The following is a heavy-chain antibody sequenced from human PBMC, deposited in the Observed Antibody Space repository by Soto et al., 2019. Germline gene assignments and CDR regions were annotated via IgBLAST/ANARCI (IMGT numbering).Heavy chain of an antibody. V-gene: IGHV4-34*01. CDR3: ANLIVFHSSYYHDY. D-gene: IGHD1-26*01. CDR2: INHSGTT. Sequence: SETLSLTCAVYGVPFSGYDWSWIRQSPGKGLEWSGEINHSGTTNYTPSLKSRVTMLVDTSKNQFSLSLSSVTAADTAVYYCANLIVFHSSYYHDYWGHGSLVTVTS. J-gene: IGHJ4*01. CDR1: GVPFSGYD.